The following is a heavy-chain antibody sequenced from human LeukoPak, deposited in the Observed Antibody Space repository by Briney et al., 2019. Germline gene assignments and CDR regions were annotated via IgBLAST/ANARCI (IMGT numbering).Heavy chain of an antibody. CDR2: ISAYNGNT. CDR3: ARVTLYCSSTSCYHRTFDY. J-gene: IGHJ4*02. V-gene: IGHV1-18*01. Sequence: ASVKVSCKASGYTFTSYGISWVRQAPGQGLEWMGWISAYNGNTNYAQKLQGRVTMTTDTSASTAYMELRSLRSDDTAVYYCARVTLYCSSTSCYHRTFDYWGQGTLVTVSS. CDR1: GYTFTSYG. D-gene: IGHD2-2*01.